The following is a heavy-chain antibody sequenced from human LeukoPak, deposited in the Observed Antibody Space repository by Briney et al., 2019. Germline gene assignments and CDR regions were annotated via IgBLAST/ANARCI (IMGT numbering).Heavy chain of an antibody. Sequence: ASVKVSCKVSGYTLTELSMHWVRQAPGKGLEWMGGFDPEDGETIYAQKFQGRVTMTEDTSTDTVYMELSSLRSEDTAVYYCATGDFWSGYYRYWGQGTLVTVSS. CDR2: FDPEDGET. V-gene: IGHV1-24*01. D-gene: IGHD3-3*01. CDR1: GYTLTELS. CDR3: ATGDFWSGYYRY. J-gene: IGHJ4*02.